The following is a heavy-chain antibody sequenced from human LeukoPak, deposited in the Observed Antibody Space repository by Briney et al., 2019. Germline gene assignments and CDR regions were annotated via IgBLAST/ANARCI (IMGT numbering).Heavy chain of an antibody. CDR3: TRDHHPFGGPEDYYYMDV. J-gene: IGHJ6*03. CDR1: GFTFGDYA. Sequence: HPGGSLRLSCTASGFTFGDYAMSWVRQAPGKGLEWVGFIRSKAYGGTTEYAASVKGRFTISRDDSKSIAYLQMNSLKTEDTAVYYCTRDHHPFGGPEDYYYMDVWGKGTTVTVSS. D-gene: IGHD3-10*01. V-gene: IGHV3-49*04. CDR2: IRSKAYGGTT.